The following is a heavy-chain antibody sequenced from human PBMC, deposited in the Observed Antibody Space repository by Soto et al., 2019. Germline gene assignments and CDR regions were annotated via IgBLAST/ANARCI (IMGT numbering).Heavy chain of an antibody. CDR1: GGSISSYY. J-gene: IGHJ4*02. D-gene: IGHD2-15*01. Sequence: KASETLSLTCTVSGGSISSYYWSWIRQPPGKGLEWIGYIYYSGSTNYNPSLKSRVTISVDTSKNQFSLKLSSVTAADTAIYYCVKQAHGLDGVAFDYWGQGTQVTVSS. CDR2: IYYSGST. V-gene: IGHV4-59*01. CDR3: VKQAHGLDGVAFDY.